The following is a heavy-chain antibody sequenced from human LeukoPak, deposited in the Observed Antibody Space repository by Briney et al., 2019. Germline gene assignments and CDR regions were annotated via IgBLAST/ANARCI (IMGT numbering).Heavy chain of an antibody. CDR1: GGTFSSYA. J-gene: IGHJ3*02. CDR3: ARDRGGTKIVPTDAFDI. Sequence: ASVKVSCKASGGTFSSYAISWVRQAPGQGLEWMGRIIPIFGTANYAQKFQGRVTITADKSTSTAYMELSSLRSEDTAVYYCARDRGGTKIVPTDAFDIWGQGTMVTVSS. CDR2: IIPIFGTA. V-gene: IGHV1-69*06. D-gene: IGHD3-22*01.